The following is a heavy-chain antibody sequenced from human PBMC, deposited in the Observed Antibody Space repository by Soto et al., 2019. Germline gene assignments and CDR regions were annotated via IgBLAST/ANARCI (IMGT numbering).Heavy chain of an antibody. CDR3: ARVQLGALPLKAYDF. CDR2: MRNKANNYHK. J-gene: IGHJ3*01. Sequence: EVQPVESGGGLVQPGGSLRLSCAASGFTFSDHYLDWVRQAAGKGLEWVGRMRNKANNYHKEYAASVKARFTTSRNDSRASLYLQMNNLKIEDTTVYYCARVQLGALPLKAYDFWGQGTMVTVSS. CDR1: GFTFSDHY. D-gene: IGHD1-26*01. V-gene: IGHV3-72*01.